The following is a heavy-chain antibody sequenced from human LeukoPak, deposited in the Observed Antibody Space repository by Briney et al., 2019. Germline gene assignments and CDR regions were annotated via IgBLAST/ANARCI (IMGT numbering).Heavy chain of an antibody. CDR2: INPKTGGT. J-gene: IGHJ5*02. CDR3: ARGTPWFDP. Sequence: GASVTVSCKASGYPFTDYYIYWLRQAPGQGPEWMGWINPKTGGTHFAQDFQARVTMTSDTSVSTAYLELSSLKSDDTAVYYCARGTPWFDPWGQGTLVTVSS. V-gene: IGHV1-2*02. CDR1: GYPFTDYY.